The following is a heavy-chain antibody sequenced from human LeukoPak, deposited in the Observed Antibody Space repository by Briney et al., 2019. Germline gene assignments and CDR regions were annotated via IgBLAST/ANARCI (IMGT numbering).Heavy chain of an antibody. D-gene: IGHD3-9*01. CDR2: ITSDGSGT. J-gene: IGHJ4*02. CDR1: GFTFSGSW. Sequence: GGSLRLSCAASGFTFSGSWMHWVRQAPGKGLVWVSRITSDGSGTRYADSVNGRFTISRDNAKNTLYLQMNSLRAEDTAVYYCARDHFEPGVILDYWGQGNLVTVSS. V-gene: IGHV3-74*01. CDR3: ARDHFEPGVILDY.